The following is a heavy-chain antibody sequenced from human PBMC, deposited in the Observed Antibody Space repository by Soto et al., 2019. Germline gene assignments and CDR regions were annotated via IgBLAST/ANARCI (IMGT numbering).Heavy chain of an antibody. Sequence: QVQLQESGPGLVKPSETLSLTCTVSGGSISSYYWSWIRQPPGKGLEWIGYIYYSGSTNYNPSLKSRVTISVDTSKNQFSLKLSSVTAADTAVYYCARDKGLSGYENWGQGTLVTVSS. CDR2: IYYSGST. D-gene: IGHD5-12*01. CDR3: ARDKGLSGYEN. J-gene: IGHJ4*02. V-gene: IGHV4-59*01. CDR1: GGSISSYY.